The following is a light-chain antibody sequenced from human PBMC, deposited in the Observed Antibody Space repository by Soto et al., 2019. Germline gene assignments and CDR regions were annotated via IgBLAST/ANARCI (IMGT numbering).Light chain of an antibody. CDR3: QQYGSSPYT. CDR2: GAS. Sequence: EILLTQSPGTLSLSPGERATLSCRASQSVSNSYLAWYQQKPGQAPRLLIYGASGRATGIPDRFSGSGSGTDFTLTISRLEPEEFAVYYCQQYGSSPYTFGQGTKLEI. CDR1: QSVSNSY. V-gene: IGKV3-20*01. J-gene: IGKJ2*01.